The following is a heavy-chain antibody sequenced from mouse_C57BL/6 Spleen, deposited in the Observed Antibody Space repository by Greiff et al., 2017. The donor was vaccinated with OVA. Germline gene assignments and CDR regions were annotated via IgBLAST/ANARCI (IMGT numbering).Heavy chain of an antibody. D-gene: IGHD2-4*01. J-gene: IGHJ4*01. CDR3: ARGGDDYDGYAMDY. CDR2: ISDGGSYT. CDR1: GFTFSSYA. V-gene: IGHV5-4*03. Sequence: EVKVVESGGGLVKPGGSLKLSCAASGFTFSSYAMSWVRQTPEKRLEWVATISDGGSYTYYPDNVKGRFTISRDNAKNNLYLQMSHLKSEDTAMYYCARGGDDYDGYAMDYWGQGTSVTVSS.